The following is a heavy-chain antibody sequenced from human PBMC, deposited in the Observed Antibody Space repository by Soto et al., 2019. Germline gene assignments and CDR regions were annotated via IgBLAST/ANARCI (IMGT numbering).Heavy chain of an antibody. CDR3: ARVSAAALFDY. D-gene: IGHD6-13*01. V-gene: IGHV4-30-4*01. CDR2: IYYSGST. CDR1: GGSISSGDYY. J-gene: IGHJ4*02. Sequence: KSSETLSLTCTVSGGSISSGDYYWSWIRQPPGKGLEWIGYIYYSGSTYYNPSLKSRVTISVDTSKNQFSLKLSSVTVADTAVYYCARVSAAALFDYWGQGTLVTVSS.